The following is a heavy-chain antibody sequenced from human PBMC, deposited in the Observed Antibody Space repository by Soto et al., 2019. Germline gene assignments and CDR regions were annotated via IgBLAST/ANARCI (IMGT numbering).Heavy chain of an antibody. Sequence: TLSLTCTVSGDSIRSSYWTWIRQAPGRGLEWIGDIYHTGTTNYNPSLKSRVSISVDTSKNQFSLRLRSVTAADTAIYFCAKISAGSTDETMFTVFDHWGQGTLVTVS. D-gene: IGHD6-13*01. V-gene: IGHV4-59*03. CDR2: IYHTGTT. CDR1: GDSIRSSY. J-gene: IGHJ4*02. CDR3: AKISAGSTDETMFTVFDH.